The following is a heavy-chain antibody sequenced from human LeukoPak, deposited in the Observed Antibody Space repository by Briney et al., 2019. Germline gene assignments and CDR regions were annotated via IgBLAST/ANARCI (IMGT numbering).Heavy chain of an antibody. D-gene: IGHD3-22*01. CDR2: IYSSGSA. CDR3: ARHRDYYDT. Sequence: SETLSLTCTVSGASINNNFWTWIRQPAGKGLEWIGYIYSSGSAKYNPSLKSRVIISGDTSKNQISLNLTSVTAADTAVYFCARHRDYYDTWGHGTLVTVSS. V-gene: IGHV4-59*08. J-gene: IGHJ4*01. CDR1: GASINNNF.